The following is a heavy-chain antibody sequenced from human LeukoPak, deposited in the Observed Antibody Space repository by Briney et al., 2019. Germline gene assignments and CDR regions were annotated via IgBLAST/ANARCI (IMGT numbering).Heavy chain of an antibody. CDR2: ISGSGGTT. D-gene: IGHD3-3*02. Sequence: GGSLRLSCEASVFTLSSYAMSWVRQAPGKGLEWVSAISGSGGTTYYADSVKGRFTISRDNSKNTLYMQMNSPRAEDTAIYYCAKGRDIYYFDYWGQGTLLTVSS. CDR1: VFTLSSYA. CDR3: AKGRDIYYFDY. V-gene: IGHV3-23*01. J-gene: IGHJ4*02.